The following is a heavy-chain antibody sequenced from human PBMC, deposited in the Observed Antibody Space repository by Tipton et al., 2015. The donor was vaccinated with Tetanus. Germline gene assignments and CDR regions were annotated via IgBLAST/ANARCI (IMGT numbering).Heavy chain of an antibody. CDR3: ASRVRGPAAY. D-gene: IGHD3-3*01. CDR2: VYGSGST. Sequence: TLSLTCTVSGDSISIFYWTWIRQPPGKGLEWIGYVYGSGSTNYNPSLESRVTMSIDTSRNQFSLKLTSVTAADTAFYYCASRVRGPAAYWGQGILVTVSS. V-gene: IGHV4-59*01. J-gene: IGHJ4*02. CDR1: GDSISIFY.